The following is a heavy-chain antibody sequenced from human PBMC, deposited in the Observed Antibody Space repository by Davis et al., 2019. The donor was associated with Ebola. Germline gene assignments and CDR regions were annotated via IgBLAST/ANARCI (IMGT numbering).Heavy chain of an antibody. CDR2: IWYDGSNK. J-gene: IGHJ4*02. CDR3: ARALGLRLGPLFGY. D-gene: IGHD3-16*01. CDR1: GFTFSSYA. Sequence: GGSLRLSCAASGFTFSSYAMSWVRQAPGKGLEWVAVIWYDGSNKYYADSVKGRFTISRDNAKNSLYLQMNSLRAEDTAVYYCARALGLRLGPLFGYWGQGTLVTVSS. V-gene: IGHV3-33*08.